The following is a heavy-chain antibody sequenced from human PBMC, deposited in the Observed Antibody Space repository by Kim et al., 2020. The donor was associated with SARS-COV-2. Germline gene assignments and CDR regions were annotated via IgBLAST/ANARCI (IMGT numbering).Heavy chain of an antibody. Sequence: SETLSLTCTVSSGSISSDAHNWAWIRQPPGKGLEWIGSIHYSGSTSYYPSLERRVTTSIDTSKNEFSLKLTSVTAADTAVYYCAGLAVVGWATNEYWGQGSLVTVSS. D-gene: IGHD5-12*01. V-gene: IGHV4-39*01. CDR2: IHYSGST. J-gene: IGHJ4*02. CDR1: SGSISSDAHN. CDR3: AGLAVVGWATNEY.